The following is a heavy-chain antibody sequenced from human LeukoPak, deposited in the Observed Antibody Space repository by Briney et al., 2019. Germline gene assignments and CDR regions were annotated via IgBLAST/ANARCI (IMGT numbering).Heavy chain of an antibody. D-gene: IGHD2-2*01. CDR3: ARDGFVVVPAAYWYFDL. J-gene: IGHJ2*01. Sequence: SETLSLTCTVSGGSISSYYWGWIRQPAGKGLEWIGRIYTSGSTNYNPSLKSRVTISVDTSKNQFSLKLSSVTAADTAVYYCARDGFVVVPAAYWYFDLWGRGTLVTVSS. CDR2: IYTSGST. CDR1: GGSISSYY. V-gene: IGHV4-4*07.